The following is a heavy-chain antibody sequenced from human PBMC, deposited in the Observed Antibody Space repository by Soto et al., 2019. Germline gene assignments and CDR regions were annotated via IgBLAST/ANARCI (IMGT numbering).Heavy chain of an antibody. D-gene: IGHD2-8*01. J-gene: IGHJ6*02. V-gene: IGHV3-23*01. Sequence: GGSLRLSCAASGFSVSSQAMSWVRQAPGKGLECVSSIDGSGDGTYYGDSVKGRFTISRDSSRSTLYLEMNNLSGEDTAVYFCTKSRRGILMVYGFGGMEVWRQGTTVTVSS. CDR3: TKSRRGILMVYGFGGMEV. CDR1: GFSVSSQA. CDR2: IDGSGDGT.